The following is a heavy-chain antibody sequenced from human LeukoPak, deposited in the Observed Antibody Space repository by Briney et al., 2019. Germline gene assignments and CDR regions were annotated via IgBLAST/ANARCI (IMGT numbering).Heavy chain of an antibody. D-gene: IGHD2-2*01. CDR1: GFTFRSYG. CDR3: ARAFYCSSTSCFKMGYYGMDV. CDR2: IWYDGSNK. Sequence: GRSLRLSCAASGFTFRSYGMHWVRQAPGKGLEWVAVIWYDGSNKYYADSVKGRFTISRDNSKNTLYLQMNSLRAEDTAVYYCARAFYCSSTSCFKMGYYGMDVWGKGTTVTVSS. J-gene: IGHJ6*04. V-gene: IGHV3-33*01.